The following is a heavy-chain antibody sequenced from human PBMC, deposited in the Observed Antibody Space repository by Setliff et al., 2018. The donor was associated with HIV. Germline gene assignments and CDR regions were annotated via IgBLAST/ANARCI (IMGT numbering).Heavy chain of an antibody. CDR2: IYYSGST. J-gene: IGHJ4*02. V-gene: IGHV4-39*01. CDR3: ARHYNVNYYVRKDFDY. D-gene: IGHD1-26*01. Sequence: SETLSLTCTVSGGSISSYFWGWIRQPPGKGLEWIGSIYYSGSTYYNPSLKSRVTISVDTSKNQFSLKLSSVTAADTAVYYCARHYNVNYYVRKDFDYWGQGTLVTVSS. CDR1: GGSISSYF.